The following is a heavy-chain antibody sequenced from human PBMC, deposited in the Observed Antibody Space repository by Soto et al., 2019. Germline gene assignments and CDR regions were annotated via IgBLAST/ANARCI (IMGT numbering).Heavy chain of an antibody. Sequence: PGGSLRLSCAASGFTFSSYAMSWVRQAPGKGLEWVSAMSGSGGSTYYADSVKGRFTISRDNAKNTLYLQMNSLRAEDTAVYSCATDLNWENFWGQGTLVTVSS. V-gene: IGHV3-23*01. J-gene: IGHJ4*02. CDR3: ATDLNWENF. CDR2: MSGSGGST. D-gene: IGHD1-26*01. CDR1: GFTFSSYA.